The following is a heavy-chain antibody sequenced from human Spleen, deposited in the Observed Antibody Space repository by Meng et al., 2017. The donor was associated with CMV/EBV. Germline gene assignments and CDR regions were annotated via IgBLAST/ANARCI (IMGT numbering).Heavy chain of an antibody. CDR2: ISSSSNTI. CDR3: ARSVVPAGRSLIDY. V-gene: IGHV3-48*04. J-gene: IGHJ4*02. Sequence: GESLKISCAASGFSFSSYWMSWVRQAPGKGLEWISYISSSSNTIYYADSVKGRFTISRDNAKNSLYLQMNSLRAEDTAVYYCARSVVPAGRSLIDYWGQGNMVTVSS. D-gene: IGHD2-2*01. CDR1: GFSFSSYW.